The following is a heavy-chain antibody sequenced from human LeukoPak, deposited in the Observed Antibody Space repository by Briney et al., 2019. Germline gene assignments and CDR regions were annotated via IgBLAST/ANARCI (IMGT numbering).Heavy chain of an antibody. CDR3: SRGLRFPDV. Sequence: GGPLRLSCAASGHTFSSYWMHWVRQAPGKGLVWVGFIRTKTYAEATEYAASVKGRFTFSRDDSTSIARLQMNSLKTADTAVYYCSRGLRFPDVWGKGTTVTVSS. CDR1: GHTFSSYW. D-gene: IGHD3-3*01. V-gene: IGHV3-49*04. CDR2: IRTKTYAEAT. J-gene: IGHJ6*04.